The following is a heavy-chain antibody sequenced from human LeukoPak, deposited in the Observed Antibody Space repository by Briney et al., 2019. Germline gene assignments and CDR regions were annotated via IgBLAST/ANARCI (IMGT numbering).Heavy chain of an antibody. CDR2: ISYDGSKK. V-gene: IGHV3-30*04. D-gene: IGHD6-19*01. CDR1: GFTFSSYA. J-gene: IGHJ4*02. CDR3: AKDHGVAGGPGDY. Sequence: GGSLRLSCAASGFTFSSYAMHWVRQAPGKGLEWVAVISYDGSKKYYADSVKGRFTISRDDSKNTVSLQMNSLRAEDTAVYYCAKDHGVAGGPGDYWGQGTLVTVSS.